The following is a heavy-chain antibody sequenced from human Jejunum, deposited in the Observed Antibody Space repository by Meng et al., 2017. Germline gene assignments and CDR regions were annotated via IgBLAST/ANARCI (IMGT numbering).Heavy chain of an antibody. CDR3: ARPECSRPTCYPYYFNY. CDR1: GFSFDIYA. D-gene: IGHD2-2*01. V-gene: IGHV3-23*01. J-gene: IGHJ4*02. Sequence: GGSLRLSCAASGFSFDIYAMSWVRQAPGKGLEWVSRISADGGSTYFADSVQGRFTISRDNSKNTLYLQMNSLRDEDTAVYYCARPECSRPTCYPYYFNYWGQGTLVTVSS. CDR2: ISADGGST.